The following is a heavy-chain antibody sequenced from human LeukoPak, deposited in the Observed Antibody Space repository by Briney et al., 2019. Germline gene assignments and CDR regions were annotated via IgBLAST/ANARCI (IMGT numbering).Heavy chain of an antibody. V-gene: IGHV3-7*01. D-gene: IGHD3-3*01. CDR3: ARVLYYDFPYYYYYMDV. CDR2: IKKDGSEK. CDR1: GFTFSSYW. J-gene: IGHJ6*03. Sequence: GGSLRLSCAASGFTFSSYWMSWVRQAPGKGLEWVANIKKDGSEKYYVDSVKGRFTISRDNAKNSLYLQMNSLRADDTAVYYCARVLYYDFPYYYYYMDVWGKGTTVTVSS.